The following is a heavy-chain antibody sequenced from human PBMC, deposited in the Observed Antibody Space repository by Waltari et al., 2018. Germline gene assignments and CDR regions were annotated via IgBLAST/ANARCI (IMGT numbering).Heavy chain of an antibody. CDR2: ISSSGSTI. V-gene: IGHV3-48*03. CDR1: GFTFSSYE. J-gene: IGHJ3*02. CDR3: AVYIAAAGNAFDI. D-gene: IGHD6-13*01. Sequence: EVQLVESGGGLVQPGGSLRLSCAASGFTFSSYEMNWVRQAPGKGLEWVSYISSSGSTIYYADSVKGRFTISRDNAKNSLYLQMNSLRAEDTAVYYCAVYIAAAGNAFDIWGQGTMVTVSS.